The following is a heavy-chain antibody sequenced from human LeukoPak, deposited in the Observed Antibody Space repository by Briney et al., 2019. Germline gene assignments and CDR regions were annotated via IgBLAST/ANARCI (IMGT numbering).Heavy chain of an antibody. D-gene: IGHD3-22*01. V-gene: IGHV3-30*02. Sequence: GGSLRLSCAASGFTLSSYGMHWVRQAPGKGLEWVAFIWYDGSNKYYADSVKGRFTISRDNSKNTLYLQMNSLKPEDTAVYYCAKDPRAYDSSGYYYFDCWGQGTLVTVSS. CDR3: AKDPRAYDSSGYYYFDC. J-gene: IGHJ4*02. CDR2: IWYDGSNK. CDR1: GFTLSSYG.